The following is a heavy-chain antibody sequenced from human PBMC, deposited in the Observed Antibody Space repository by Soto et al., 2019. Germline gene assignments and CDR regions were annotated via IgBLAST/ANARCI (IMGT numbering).Heavy chain of an antibody. CDR3: ARNVIDYDISTTYSLSYFDH. CDR2: IYWDDDK. D-gene: IGHD3-9*01. CDR1: RFSLTSSGVG. J-gene: IGHJ4*02. V-gene: IGHV2-5*02. Sequence: QITLKESGPTLVRPTQTLTLTCTFSRFSLTSSGVGVGWIRQPPGKALEWIALIYWDDDKRYSPSLNSRLTITKDTSRKQVVLTMTNVDPVDTATYYCARNVIDYDISTTYSLSYFDHWGQGTLVTVSS.